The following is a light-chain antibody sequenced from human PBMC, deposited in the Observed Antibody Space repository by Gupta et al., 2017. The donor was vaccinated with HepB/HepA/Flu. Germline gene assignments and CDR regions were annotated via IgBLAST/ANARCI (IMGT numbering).Light chain of an antibody. CDR3: QQSSYLPLT. CDR1: QSIGSS. Sequence: EIVLTQSPDFQSVTPKEKVTITCRASQSIGSSLNWYQQKPEQSPKLLIKFASQYGSGVPSRFSGSGSGTDFTLTIKSLEAEDAATYYCQQSSYLPLTFGGGTKVEIK. J-gene: IGKJ4*01. CDR2: FAS. V-gene: IGKV6-21*01.